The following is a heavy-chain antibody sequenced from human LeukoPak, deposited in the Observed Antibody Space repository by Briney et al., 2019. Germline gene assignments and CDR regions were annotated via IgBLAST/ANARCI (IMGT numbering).Heavy chain of an antibody. CDR1: GFTFSSYA. CDR3: ARGRTGVITEDYLDY. V-gene: IGHV3-30*01. J-gene: IGHJ4*02. Sequence: PGRSLRLSCAASGFTFSSYAMHWVRQAPGKGLEWVSVISYDGSNKYYADSVKGRFTISRDNSKNTQYLQMNSLRAEDTAVYYCARGRTGVITEDYLDYWGQGTLVTVSS. D-gene: IGHD3-16*02. CDR2: ISYDGSNK.